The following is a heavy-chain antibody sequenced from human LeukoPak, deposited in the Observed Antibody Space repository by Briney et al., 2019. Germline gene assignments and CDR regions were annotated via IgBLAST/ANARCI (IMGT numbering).Heavy chain of an antibody. CDR2: MNPNSGNT. V-gene: IGHV1-8*01. CDR3: ARGYGSSWFRYYYGMDV. J-gene: IGHJ6*02. Sequence: ASVKVSCKASGYTFTSYDINWVRQATGQGLEWMGWMNPNSGNTGYAQKFQGRVTMTRNTSISTAYMELSSLRSEDTAVYYCARGYGSSWFRYYYGMDVWGQGTTVTVSS. D-gene: IGHD6-13*01. CDR1: GYTFTSYD.